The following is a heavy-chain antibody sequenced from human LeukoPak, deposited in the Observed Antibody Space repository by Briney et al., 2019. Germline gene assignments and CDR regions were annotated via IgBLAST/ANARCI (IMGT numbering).Heavy chain of an antibody. D-gene: IGHD6-13*01. V-gene: IGHV3-49*03. Sequence: GGSLRLSCTTSGFSFGDYAMSWFRQAPGKGLQWVGFIRSKAYGGTTEYAASVKGRFIISRDDSKSIAYLQMNSLKTEDTAVYYCTRDISSSWPEAFDIWGQGTMVTVSS. CDR1: GFSFGDYA. CDR3: TRDISSSWPEAFDI. J-gene: IGHJ3*02. CDR2: IRSKAYGGTT.